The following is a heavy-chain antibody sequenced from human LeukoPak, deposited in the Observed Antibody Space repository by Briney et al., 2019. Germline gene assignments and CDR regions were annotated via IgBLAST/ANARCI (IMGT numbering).Heavy chain of an antibody. Sequence: GGSLRLSCAASGFTVSSNYMSWVRQAPGKGLEWVSVIYSGGSTYYADSVKGRFTISRDNSKNTLYLQMNSLRAEDTAVYYCARSLWFGDYFDYWGQGTLVTVSS. V-gene: IGHV3-66*01. J-gene: IGHJ4*02. CDR1: GFTVSSNY. D-gene: IGHD3-10*01. CDR2: IYSGGST. CDR3: ARSLWFGDYFDY.